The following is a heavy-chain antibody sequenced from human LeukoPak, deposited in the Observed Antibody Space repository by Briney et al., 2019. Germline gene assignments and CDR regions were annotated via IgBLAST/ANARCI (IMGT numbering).Heavy chain of an antibody. Sequence: QPGRSLRLSCAASGFTFSSYGMHWVRQAPGKGLEWVAVISYDGSNKYYADSVKGRFTISRDNSKNTLYLQMNSLRAEDTAVYYCAKDGHDYVWGSYRYGFDYWGQGTLVTVSS. D-gene: IGHD3-16*02. CDR3: AKDGHDYVWGSYRYGFDY. CDR1: GFTFSSYG. V-gene: IGHV3-30*18. CDR2: ISYDGSNK. J-gene: IGHJ4*02.